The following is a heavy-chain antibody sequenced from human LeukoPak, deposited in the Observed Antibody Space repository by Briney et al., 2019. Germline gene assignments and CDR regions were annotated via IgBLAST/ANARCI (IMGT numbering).Heavy chain of an antibody. D-gene: IGHD5-18*01. CDR3: ARVLGYSYGGEAFDI. Sequence: ASVKVSCKPSGDTFVSYGISWVRQAPGQGLEWMGWISRHNANTDYAQKFQGRVIMTKDTSTSTVYMELRSLRSDDTAVYYCARVLGYSYGGEAFDIWGQGTVVTVSS. CDR1: GDTFVSYG. CDR2: ISRHNANT. J-gene: IGHJ3*02. V-gene: IGHV1-18*01.